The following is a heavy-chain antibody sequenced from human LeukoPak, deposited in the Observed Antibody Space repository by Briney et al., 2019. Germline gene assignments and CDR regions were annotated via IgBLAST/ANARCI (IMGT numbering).Heavy chain of an antibody. CDR2: ISYDGSNQ. V-gene: IGHV3-30-3*01. CDR3: ARGSGNSFDY. CDR1: GFTLSSYS. J-gene: IGHJ4*02. Sequence: GGSLRLSCAASGFTLSSYSMHWVRQAPGKGLEWVAVISYDGSNQYYADSVKGRFTISRDNSRSTLFLQMNSLRAEDTAVYYCARGSGNSFDYWGQGALVTVSS. D-gene: IGHD3-10*01.